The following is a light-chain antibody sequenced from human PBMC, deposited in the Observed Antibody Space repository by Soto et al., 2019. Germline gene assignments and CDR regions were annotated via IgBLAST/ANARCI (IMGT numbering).Light chain of an antibody. J-gene: IGKJ2*01. CDR1: QSISSY. CDR2: AAS. V-gene: IGKV1-39*01. CDR3: QQSYSNPPP. Sequence: DIQMTQSPSSLSASVGDRVTITCRASQSISSYLNWYQQKPGKAPKLLIYAASSLQSGVPSRFSGSGSGTEVTLTISSLQPEDFATYYCQQSYSNPPPFGQGTKVESK.